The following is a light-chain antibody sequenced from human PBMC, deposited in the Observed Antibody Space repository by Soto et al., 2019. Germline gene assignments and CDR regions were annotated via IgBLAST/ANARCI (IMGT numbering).Light chain of an antibody. CDR3: QQADSFPWT. Sequence: TQSPSSVSASVGDRVTITCQTSKDISSSLAWYQQNPGKAPNLLIFSASALHRGVPPRFSGSGSVTAFTLTVSSLQPEDFAIYYCQQADSFPWTFGQGTRVEIK. CDR2: SAS. J-gene: IGKJ1*01. V-gene: IGKV1D-12*01. CDR1: KDISSS.